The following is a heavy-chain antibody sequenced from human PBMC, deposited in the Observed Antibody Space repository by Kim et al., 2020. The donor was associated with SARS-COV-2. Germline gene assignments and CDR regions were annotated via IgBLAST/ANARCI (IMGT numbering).Heavy chain of an antibody. CDR3: ARGLNFWSGYDH. J-gene: IGHJ4*02. D-gene: IGHD3-3*01. CDR2: NK. Sequence: NKKYAQLQGRVTMTTDTSTSTAYMELRSLRSDETAVYYCARGLNFWSGYDHWGQGTLVTVSS. V-gene: IGHV1-18*01.